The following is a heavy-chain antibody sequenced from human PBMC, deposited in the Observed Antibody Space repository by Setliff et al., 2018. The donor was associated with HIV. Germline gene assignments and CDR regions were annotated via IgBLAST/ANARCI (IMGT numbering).Heavy chain of an antibody. Sequence: GESLKISCKGFGYYFPNSWIVWVRQMPGKGLEWMGVIYPGDSDTMYSPVFEGQVTISVDTSINTAYLQWNSLKASDSGIYYCAKSSGSYPLGFDPPAFGPDYWGQGTLVTVSS. CDR3: AKSSGSYPLGFDPPAFGPDY. J-gene: IGHJ4*02. V-gene: IGHV5-51*01. D-gene: IGHD3-16*02. CDR1: GYYFPNSW. CDR2: IYPGDSDT.